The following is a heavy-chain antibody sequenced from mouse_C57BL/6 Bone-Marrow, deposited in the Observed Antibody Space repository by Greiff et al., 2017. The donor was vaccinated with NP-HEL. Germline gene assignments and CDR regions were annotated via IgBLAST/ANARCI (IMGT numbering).Heavy chain of an antibody. V-gene: IGHV2-2*01. CDR2: IWSGGST. D-gene: IGHD2-3*01. Sequence: QVHVKQSGPGLVQPSQSLSITCTVSGFSLTSYGVHWVRQSPGKGLEWLGVIWSGGSTDYNAAFISRLSISKDNSKSQVFFKMNSLQADDTAIYYCARESLWLLRYFDVWGTGTTVTVSS. J-gene: IGHJ1*03. CDR3: ARESLWLLRYFDV. CDR1: GFSLTSYG.